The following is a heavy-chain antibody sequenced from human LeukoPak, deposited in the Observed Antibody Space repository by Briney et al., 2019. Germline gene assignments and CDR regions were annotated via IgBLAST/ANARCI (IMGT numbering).Heavy chain of an antibody. D-gene: IGHD6-13*01. V-gene: IGHV1-18*01. J-gene: IGHJ4*02. CDR3: ARDLPYSSSWESNDY. CDR1: GYTFTSYG. CDR2: ISTYNGNT. Sequence: ASVKVSCKASGYTFTSYGIIWVRQAPGQGLEWMGWISTYNGNTNYAQKIQGRVTMTTDTSTSTAYMELRSLRSDDTAVYYCARDLPYSSSWESNDYWGQGTLVTVSS.